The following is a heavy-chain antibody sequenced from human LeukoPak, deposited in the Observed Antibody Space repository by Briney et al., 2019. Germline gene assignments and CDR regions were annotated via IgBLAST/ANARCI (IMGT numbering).Heavy chain of an antibody. CDR1: GFTFSSNG. CDR2: LLGDGSI. CDR3: VTLGGHRDCTNGVCDHCVS. J-gene: IGHJ4*02. Sequence: GGSLRLSCAASGFTFSSNGMSWVRQAPGRGLEWVSVLLGDGSIYFEDSVKGRYTMSRDSSKNTLYLQMKSLRAEDAAVYYCVTLGGHRDCTNGVCDHCVSWGQGILDTVPS. V-gene: IGHV3-66*01. D-gene: IGHD2-8*01.